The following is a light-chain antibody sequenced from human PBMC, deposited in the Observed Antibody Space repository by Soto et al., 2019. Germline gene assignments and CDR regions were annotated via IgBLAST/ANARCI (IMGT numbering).Light chain of an antibody. CDR3: QQRMNWPLT. J-gene: IGKJ5*01. V-gene: IGKV3D-20*02. CDR2: GAS. CDR1: QSVSNNY. Sequence: EIVVTQSPCTLSLSPGERATLSCRTSQSVSNNYLAWYQQKPGQAPRLLIYGASSRATGIPDRFSGSGSGTDFTLTISRLEPEDFAVYYCQQRMNWPLTFGQGTRLEIK.